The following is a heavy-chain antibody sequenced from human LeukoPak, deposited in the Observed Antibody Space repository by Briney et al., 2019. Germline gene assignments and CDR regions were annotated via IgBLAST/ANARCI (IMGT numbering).Heavy chain of an antibody. J-gene: IGHJ4*02. CDR2: IYYSGST. V-gene: IGHV4-59*01. CDR1: GGSISSYY. CDR3: ARDSGYTYGYHDY. D-gene: IGHD5-18*01. Sequence: PSETLSLTCTVSGGSISSYYWSWIRQPPGKGLEWIGYIYYSGSTNYNPSLKSRVTISVDTSKNQFSLKLRSVTAADTAVYYCARDSGYTYGYHDYWGRGTLVTVSS.